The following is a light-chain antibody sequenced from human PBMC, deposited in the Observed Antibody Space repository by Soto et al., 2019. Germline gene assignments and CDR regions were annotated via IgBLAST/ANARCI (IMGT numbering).Light chain of an antibody. CDR2: DSS. CDR3: QQRTVCPIT. V-gene: IGKV3-11*01. J-gene: IGKJ3*01. Sequence: EIVLTPSPATLSLSAGERVTLXXRTSQSVGNYLAWYQQKPGQAPXLLIYDSSSRAACIPARFTGIGSLTDFTLTISSLEPADFALYYCQQRTVCPITFGTGTKVDL. CDR1: QSVGNY.